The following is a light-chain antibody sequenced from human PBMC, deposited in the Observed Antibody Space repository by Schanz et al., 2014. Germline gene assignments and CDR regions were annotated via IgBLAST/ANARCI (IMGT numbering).Light chain of an antibody. J-gene: IGLJ1*01. CDR3: LSYDSSLSGSYV. V-gene: IGLV1-40*01. CDR1: SSNIGAGYD. Sequence: QSVLTQPPSVSGAPGQRVTISCTGSSSNIGAGYDVHWYQQLPGTAPKLLIYGNSNRPSGVPDRFSGSKSGTSASLAITGXXXXDEADCSSLSYDSSLSGSYVFGTGTKLTV. CDR2: GNS.